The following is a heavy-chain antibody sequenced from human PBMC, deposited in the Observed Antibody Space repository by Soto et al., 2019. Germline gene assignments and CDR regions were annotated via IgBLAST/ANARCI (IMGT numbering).Heavy chain of an antibody. V-gene: IGHV1-8*01. CDR2: MNPYNGNT. J-gene: IGHJ4*02. Sequence: ASVKVSCKASGYTFTTYDTHWVRQVTGQGLEWMGWMNPYNGNTGSTQKFQGRVTMTRNTSISTVYMELTSLRSEDTAVYYCARRKERSGPHYFDYWGQGSLVTGSS. CDR3: ARRKERSGPHYFDY. D-gene: IGHD6-25*01. CDR1: GYTFTTYD.